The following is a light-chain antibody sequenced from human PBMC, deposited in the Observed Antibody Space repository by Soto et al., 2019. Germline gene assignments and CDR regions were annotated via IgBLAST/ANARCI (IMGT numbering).Light chain of an antibody. V-gene: IGKV3D-20*02. CDR3: QQRSNWPT. J-gene: IGKJ5*01. CDR2: DAS. CDR1: QSVSSSY. Sequence: EILMTHGPDTLSVSPGESATLSCRASQSVSSSYLAWYQQKPVQAPRLLIYDASNRATGSPARFNGSGSGTDFTLTISSLEPEDFAVYYCQQRSNWPTFGQGTRLEIK.